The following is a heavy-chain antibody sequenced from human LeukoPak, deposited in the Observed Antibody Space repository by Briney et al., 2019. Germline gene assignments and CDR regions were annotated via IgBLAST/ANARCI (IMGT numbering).Heavy chain of an antibody. CDR2: IYSGGST. CDR1: GFTVSSNY. Sequence: PGGSLRLSCAASGFTVSSNYMSWVRQAPGKGLEWVSVIYSGGSTYYADSVKGRFTISRDNSKNTLYLQMNSLRAEDTAVYYCAKEASGGSNYFDYWGQGTLVTVSS. V-gene: IGHV3-66*02. CDR3: AKEASGGSNYFDY. D-gene: IGHD2-15*01. J-gene: IGHJ4*02.